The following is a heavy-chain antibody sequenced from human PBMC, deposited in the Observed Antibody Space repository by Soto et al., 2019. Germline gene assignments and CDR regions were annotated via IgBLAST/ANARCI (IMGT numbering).Heavy chain of an antibody. CDR3: ASTTVNKADAFDI. CDR2: IYYSGST. D-gene: IGHD4-17*01. CDR1: GGSISSGGYY. Sequence: PSETLSLTCTVSGGSISSGGYYWSWIRQHPGKGLEWIGYIYYSGSTYYNPSLKSRVTISVDTSKNQFSLKLSSVTAADTAVYYCASTTVNKADAFDIWGQGTMVTVSS. V-gene: IGHV4-31*03. J-gene: IGHJ3*02.